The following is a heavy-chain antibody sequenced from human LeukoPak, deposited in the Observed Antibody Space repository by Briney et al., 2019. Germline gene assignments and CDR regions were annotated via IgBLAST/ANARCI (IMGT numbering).Heavy chain of an antibody. D-gene: IGHD5-12*01. CDR3: TRVLGYSGYFYFDY. CDR1: GFTFGDYA. Sequence: HPGGSLRLSCIASGFTFGDYAMSWFRQAPGKGLEWVGFIRDKAYGGTTEYAASVRGRFTFSRDDSKSIAYLQMNSLKTEDTADCHCTRVLGYSGYFYFDYWGQGTLVAVSS. V-gene: IGHV3-49*03. J-gene: IGHJ4*02. CDR2: IRDKAYGGTT.